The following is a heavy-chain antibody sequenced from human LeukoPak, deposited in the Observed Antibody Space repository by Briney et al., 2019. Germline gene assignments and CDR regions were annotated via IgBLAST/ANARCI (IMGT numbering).Heavy chain of an antibody. D-gene: IGHD6-19*01. CDR2: IYYSGST. CDR1: GGSISSSSYY. V-gene: IGHV4-39*01. J-gene: IGHJ3*02. Sequence: PSETLSLTCTVSGGSISSSSYYWGWIRQPPGKGLEWIGSIYYSGSTYYNPSLKSRVTISVDTSKNQFSLKLSSATAADTAVYYCARWAVAGTVAFDIWGQGTMVTVSS. CDR3: ARWAVAGTVAFDI.